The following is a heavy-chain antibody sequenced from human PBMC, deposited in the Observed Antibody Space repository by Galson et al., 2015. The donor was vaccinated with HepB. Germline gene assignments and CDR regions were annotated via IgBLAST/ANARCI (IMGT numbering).Heavy chain of an antibody. D-gene: IGHD6-6*01. CDR2: ISGSGGST. J-gene: IGHJ1*01. CDR3: AKPYSSSSMTFFQP. V-gene: IGHV3-23*01. CDR1: GFTFNTYA. Sequence: SLRLSCAASGFTFNTYAMSWVRQAPGQGLEWVSSISGSGGSTFYADSVKGRFTISRDNSKNTLYLQMNSLRAEDTAVYYCAKPYSSSSMTFFQPWGQGTLVTVSS.